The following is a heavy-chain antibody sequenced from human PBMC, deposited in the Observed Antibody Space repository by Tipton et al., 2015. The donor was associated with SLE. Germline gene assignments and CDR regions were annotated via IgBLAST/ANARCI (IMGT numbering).Heavy chain of an antibody. V-gene: IGHV4-39*01. D-gene: IGHD6-6*01. CDR3: ARRIVGRPDVFDI. CDR1: GGSISNNNYY. J-gene: IGHJ3*02. Sequence: TLSLTCTVSGGSISNNNYYWGWIRQPPGKGLEWIGTIYYRGSTYYNPSLKSRVTISVDTSKNQFSLKLSSVTAADTAVYYCARRIVGRPDVFDIWGQGTMVTVSS. CDR2: IYYRGST.